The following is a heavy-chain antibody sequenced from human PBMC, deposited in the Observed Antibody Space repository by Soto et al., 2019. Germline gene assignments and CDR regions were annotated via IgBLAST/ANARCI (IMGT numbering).Heavy chain of an antibody. CDR1: GYTFTRYA. J-gene: IGHJ4*02. Sequence: ASVKVSCKGSGYTFTRYAVQWVRQAPGQRLEWMGWINTGSGDTNYAQKFQGRVTITRDTSASTAYMELISLTSEDTAIYYCARGGYFDSSNYLAYWGLGTLVTVSS. V-gene: IGHV1-3*04. D-gene: IGHD3-22*01. CDR3: ARGGYFDSSNYLAY. CDR2: INTGSGDT.